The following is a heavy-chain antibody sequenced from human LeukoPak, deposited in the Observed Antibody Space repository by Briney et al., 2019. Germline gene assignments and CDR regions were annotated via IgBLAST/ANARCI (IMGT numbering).Heavy chain of an antibody. J-gene: IGHJ4*02. V-gene: IGHV4-34*01. CDR1: GGSFSGYY. CDR2: INHSGST. D-gene: IGHD3-16*01. CDR3: ARGSWGFDY. Sequence: SETLSLTCAVYGGSFSGYYWSWIRQPPGKGLEWIGAINHSGSTNYNPSLKSRVTISVDTSKNQFSLKLSSVTAADTAVYYCARGSWGFDYWGRGTLVTVSS.